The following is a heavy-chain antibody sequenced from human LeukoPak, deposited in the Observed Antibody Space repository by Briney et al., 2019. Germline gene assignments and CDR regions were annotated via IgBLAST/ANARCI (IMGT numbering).Heavy chain of an antibody. J-gene: IGHJ3*02. V-gene: IGHV1-18*01. CDR2: ISVYNGNI. D-gene: IGHD3-10*01. CDR1: GYTFTGNG. CDR3: ARALDPKREYYYGSGSFPI. Sequence: ASVKVSCKASGYTFTGNGISWVRQAPGQGLEWMGWISVYNGNINYAQKLQGRVTMTTDTSTSTAYMELRSLRSDDTAVYYCARALDPKREYYYGSGSFPIWGQGTMVTVSS.